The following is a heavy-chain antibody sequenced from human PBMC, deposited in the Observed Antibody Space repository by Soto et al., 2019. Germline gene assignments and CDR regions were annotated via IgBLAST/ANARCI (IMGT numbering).Heavy chain of an antibody. CDR3: AKAILSSGSYYAYGMDV. CDR1: GFTFSSYG. Sequence: GGSLRLSCAASGFTFSSYGMHWVRQAPGKGLEWVAVISYDGSNKYYADSVKGRFTISRDNSKNTLYLQMNSLRAEDTAVYYCAKAILSSGSYYAYGMDVWGQGTTVTVSS. V-gene: IGHV3-30*18. CDR2: ISYDGSNK. J-gene: IGHJ6*02. D-gene: IGHD1-26*01.